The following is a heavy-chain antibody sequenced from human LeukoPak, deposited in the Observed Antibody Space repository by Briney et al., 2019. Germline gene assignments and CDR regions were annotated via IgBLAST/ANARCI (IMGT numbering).Heavy chain of an antibody. D-gene: IGHD6-19*01. CDR1: GGSFSSYY. CDR3: ARSRIVLADSLDP. Sequence: ASETLSLTCAVYGGSFSSYYWSWIRQPAGKGLEWIGRIFHSGSTNYNPSLNSRVTMSVDTSKNQFSLKLSSVTAADTAVYYCARSRIVLADSLDPWGQGALVPVSS. V-gene: IGHV4-59*10. CDR2: IFHSGST. J-gene: IGHJ5*02.